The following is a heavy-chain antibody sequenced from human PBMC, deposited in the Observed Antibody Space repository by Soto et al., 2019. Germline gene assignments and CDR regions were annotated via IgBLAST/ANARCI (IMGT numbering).Heavy chain of an antibody. D-gene: IGHD4-17*01. CDR1: GGSISSGGYS. CDR2: IYHSGST. Sequence: PSETLSLTCAVSGGSISSGGYSWSWIRQPPGKGLECIWYIYHSGSTYYNPSLKSRVTISVDRSKNQFSLKLSSVTAAATAVYYCARVHGDYGLNYFQYWGQGTLVTVSS. CDR3: ARVHGDYGLNYFQY. J-gene: IGHJ4*02. V-gene: IGHV4-30-2*01.